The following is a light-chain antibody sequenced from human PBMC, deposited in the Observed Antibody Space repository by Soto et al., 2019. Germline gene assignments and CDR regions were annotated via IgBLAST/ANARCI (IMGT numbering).Light chain of an antibody. CDR1: QSISTW. CDR2: KAS. CDR3: QQSNSYLFT. J-gene: IGKJ3*01. Sequence: DIQMTQSPSTLSASVGDRVTITCRASQSISTWLAWYQQKPGKAPKLLIYKASSLESGVPSRFSGSGSGTEFTLTISSLPPDDFATYYCQQSNSYLFTFGPGTKVDIK. V-gene: IGKV1-5*03.